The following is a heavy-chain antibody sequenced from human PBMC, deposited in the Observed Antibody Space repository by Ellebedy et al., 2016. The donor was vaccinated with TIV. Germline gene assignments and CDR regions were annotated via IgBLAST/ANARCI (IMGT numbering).Heavy chain of an antibody. V-gene: IGHV1-8*02. CDR1: GYTFTGYY. J-gene: IGHJ4*02. CDR3: ARGLRRGGSWYFSRLELDY. D-gene: IGHD6-13*01. Sequence: ASVKVSCXASGYTFTGYYMHWVRQAPGQGLEWMGWMNPNSGNTGYAQKFQGRVTMTRNTSISTAYMELSSLRSEDTAVYYCARGLRRGGSWYFSRLELDYWGQGTLVTVSS. CDR2: MNPNSGNT.